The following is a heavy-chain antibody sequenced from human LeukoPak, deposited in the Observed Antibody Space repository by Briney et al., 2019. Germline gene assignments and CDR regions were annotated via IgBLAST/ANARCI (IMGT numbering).Heavy chain of an antibody. D-gene: IGHD3-22*01. CDR3: ARDWGDDSSGYYYWGAFDI. V-gene: IGHV3-30*14. CDR2: ISYDGSNK. J-gene: IGHJ3*02. CDR1: GFTFSSYA. Sequence: GGSLRLSCAASGFTFSSYAMHWVRQAPGKGLEWVAVISYDGSNKYYADSVKGRFTISRDNSKNTLYLQMNSLRAEDTAVYYCARDWGDDSSGYYYWGAFDIWGQGTMVTVSS.